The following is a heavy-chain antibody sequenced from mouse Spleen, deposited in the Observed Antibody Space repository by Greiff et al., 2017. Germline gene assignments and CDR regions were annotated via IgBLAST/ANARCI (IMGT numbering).Heavy chain of an antibody. J-gene: IGHJ2*01. CDR1: GFTFSDYY. D-gene: IGHD2-14*01. V-gene: IGHV5-16*01. Sequence: EVKLMESEGGLVQPGSSMKLSCTASGFTFSDYYMAWVRQVPEKGLEWVANINYDGSSTYYLDSLKSRFIISRDNAKNILYLQMSSLKSEDTATYYCARRDRYDYFDYWGQGTTLTVSS. CDR3: ARRDRYDYFDY. CDR2: INYDGSST.